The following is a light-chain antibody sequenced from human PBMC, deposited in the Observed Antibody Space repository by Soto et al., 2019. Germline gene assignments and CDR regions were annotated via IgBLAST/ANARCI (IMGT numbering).Light chain of an antibody. CDR3: GSGDRSLGVVR. V-gene: IGLV1-51*01. CDR2: DNN. J-gene: IGLJ2*01. Sequence: QSVLTQPPSVSAAPGQKVTISCSGSSSNIGNYYVSWYQQGPGTAPKLVIFDNNRRPSGIPDRFSGSRSATSATLASTGCQAGEEAGYLCGSGDRSLGVVRFGGGTK. CDR1: SSNIGNYY.